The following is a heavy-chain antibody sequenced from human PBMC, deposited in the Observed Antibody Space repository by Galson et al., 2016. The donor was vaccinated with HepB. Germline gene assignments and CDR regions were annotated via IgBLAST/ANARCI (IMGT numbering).Heavy chain of an antibody. Sequence: SVKVSCKASGYSFSNYGITWVRQAPGQGLEWMGWISPYNGNTDYDQKLHGRLTLTTDASTTTAYLELRSLRFDDTAVYYCARGSTATTPLAYWGQGTLVTVSS. D-gene: IGHD4-11*01. CDR2: ISPYNGNT. V-gene: IGHV1-18*01. CDR3: ARGSTATTPLAY. J-gene: IGHJ4*02. CDR1: GYSFSNYG.